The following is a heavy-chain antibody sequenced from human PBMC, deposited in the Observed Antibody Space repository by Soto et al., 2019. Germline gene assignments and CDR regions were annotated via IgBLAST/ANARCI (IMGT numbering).Heavy chain of an antibody. V-gene: IGHV6-1*01. CDR2: TYYRSKWYN. Sequence: PSQTLSLTCAISGDSVSSSSATWNWLRQSPSRGLEWLGRTYYRSKWYNDYAVSVRSRITINPDTSKNQFSLHMNSMTPEDTAVYYCVRTAYRIGHLIWGQGKMFTVS. CDR3: VRTAYRIGHLI. CDR1: GDSVSSSSAT. J-gene: IGHJ3*02. D-gene: IGHD6-19*01.